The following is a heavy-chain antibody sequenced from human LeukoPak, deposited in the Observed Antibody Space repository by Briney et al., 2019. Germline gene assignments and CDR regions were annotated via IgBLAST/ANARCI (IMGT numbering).Heavy chain of an antibody. CDR2: INHSGST. CDR1: GGSFSGYY. CDR3: ARAVRWAHYYYYMDV. J-gene: IGHJ6*03. V-gene: IGHV4-34*01. D-gene: IGHD5-24*01. Sequence: SETLSLTCAVYGGSFSGYYWSWIRQPPGKGLEWIGEINHSGSTNYNPSLKSRVTISVDTSKNQFSLKLSSVTAADTAMYYCARAVRWAHYYYYMDVWGKGTTVAVSS.